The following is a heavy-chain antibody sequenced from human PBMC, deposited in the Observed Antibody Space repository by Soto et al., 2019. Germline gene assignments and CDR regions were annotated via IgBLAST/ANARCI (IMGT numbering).Heavy chain of an antibody. CDR1: GGTFSSYA. D-gene: IGHD3-22*01. V-gene: IGHV1-69*13. CDR3: ASPHSNGYYYFDY. CDR2: IIPIFGTA. J-gene: IGHJ4*02. Sequence: SVKVSCKASGGTFSSYAISWVRQAPGQGLEWMGGIIPIFGTANYAQKFQGRVTITADESTSTAYMELSSLRSEDTAVYYCASPHSNGYYYFDYWGQGTLVTVSS.